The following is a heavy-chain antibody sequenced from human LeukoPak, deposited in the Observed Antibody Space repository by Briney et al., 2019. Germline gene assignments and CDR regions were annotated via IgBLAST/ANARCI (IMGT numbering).Heavy chain of an antibody. D-gene: IGHD6-19*01. V-gene: IGHV4-38-2*02. Sequence: SETLSLTCTVSGYYISRGFYWGWIRQPPGKGLEWIGNIYHSGNTYHNPSLKSRVTMSIDTSKNQFSLRLRSVTAADTAVYHCARLRWGSSGWYEGGPFDSWGQGTLVSVSS. CDR3: ARLRWGSSGWYEGGPFDS. CDR1: GYYISRGFY. CDR2: IYHSGNT. J-gene: IGHJ4*02.